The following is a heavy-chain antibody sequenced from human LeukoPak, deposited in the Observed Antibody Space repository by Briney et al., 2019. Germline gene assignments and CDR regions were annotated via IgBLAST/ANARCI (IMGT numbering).Heavy chain of an antibody. J-gene: IGHJ4*02. CDR2: INPNSGGT. D-gene: IGHD2-2*02. CDR3: ARGARYCSSTSCYKYYFDY. V-gene: IGHV1-2*06. CDR1: GYTFTGYY. Sequence: ASVKVSCKASGYTFTGYYMHWVRQAPGQGLEWMGRINPNSGGTNYAQKFQGRVTMTRDTSISTAYMELSRLRSDDTAVYYCARGARYCSSTSCYKYYFDYWGQGTLVTVSS.